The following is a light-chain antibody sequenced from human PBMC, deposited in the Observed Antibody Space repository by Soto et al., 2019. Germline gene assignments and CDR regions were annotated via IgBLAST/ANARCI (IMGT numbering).Light chain of an antibody. J-gene: IGLJ1*01. V-gene: IGLV2-23*02. CDR2: EVS. CDR1: SSDVGSYNL. Sequence: QSALTQPASVSGSPGQSITISCTGTSSDVGSYNLVSWYQQHPGKAPKLMIYEVSKRPSGVSNRFSGSKSGNTASLTISGLQAEDEADYYCCSYAGSSTFYVFGTETKVTV. CDR3: CSYAGSSTFYV.